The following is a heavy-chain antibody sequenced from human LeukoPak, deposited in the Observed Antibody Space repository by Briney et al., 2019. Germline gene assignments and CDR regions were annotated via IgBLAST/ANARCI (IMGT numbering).Heavy chain of an antibody. CDR3: AKPLTYSSGWDAFDI. V-gene: IGHV3-23*01. Sequence: GGSLRLSCAASGFTFSSYTMSWVRQAPGKGLEWVSTITTSDGNTYYADSVKGRFTVSRDNSKNTLFLQMNSLRAEDTAVYYCAKPLTYSSGWDAFDIWGQGTMVTVSS. D-gene: IGHD6-19*01. CDR1: GFTFSSYT. J-gene: IGHJ3*02. CDR2: ITTSDGNT.